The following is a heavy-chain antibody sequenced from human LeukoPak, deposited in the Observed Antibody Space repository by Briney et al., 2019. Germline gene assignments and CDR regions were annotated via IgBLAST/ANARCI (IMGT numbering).Heavy chain of an antibody. CDR1: GFTFGNYA. CDR3: TSSFT. V-gene: IGHV3-9*01. Sequence: GGSLRLSCTTSGFTFGNYAMHWVRQGPGKGLEWVSGISWNSGSIGYADSVKGRFTTSRDNAKNSLYLQMNSLRVEDTALYYCTSSFTWGQGTLVTVSS. CDR2: ISWNSGSI. D-gene: IGHD2-15*01. J-gene: IGHJ4*02.